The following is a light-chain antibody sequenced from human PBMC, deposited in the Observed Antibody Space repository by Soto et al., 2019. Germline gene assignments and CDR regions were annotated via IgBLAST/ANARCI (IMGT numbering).Light chain of an antibody. CDR3: QQRSNWPRGT. CDR2: DAS. CDR1: PSVSSY. J-gene: IGKJ2*01. V-gene: IGKV3-11*01. Sequence: EIVLTQSPATLSLSPGERATLSCRASPSVSSYLAWYQQKPGQAPRLLIYDASNRATGIPARFSGSGSGKDFTLTISSLEPEDFAVYYCQQRSNWPRGTFGQGTKLEIK.